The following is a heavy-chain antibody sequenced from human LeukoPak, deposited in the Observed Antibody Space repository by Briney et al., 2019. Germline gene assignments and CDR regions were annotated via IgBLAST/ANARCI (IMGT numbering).Heavy chain of an antibody. Sequence: ASVKVSCKASGYTFTGYYMHWVRQAPGQGLEWMGWINPNINGTNYAQKFQGRVTMTGDRSISTAYMELSRLRSDDTAVYYCARERTPGSGYGVDYWGRGTVVTVSS. CDR3: ARERTPGSGYGVDY. CDR2: INPNINGT. V-gene: IGHV1-2*02. CDR1: GYTFTGYY. J-gene: IGHJ4*02. D-gene: IGHD6-25*01.